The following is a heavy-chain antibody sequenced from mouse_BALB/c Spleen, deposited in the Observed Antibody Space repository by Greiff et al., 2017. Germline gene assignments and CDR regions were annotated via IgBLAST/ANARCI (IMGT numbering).Heavy chain of an antibody. CDR2: ISDGGSYT. CDR3: ARVNYGSSYGYFDY. Sequence: VQLKESGGGLVKPGGSLKLSCAASGFTFSDYYMYWVRQTPEKRLEWVATISDGGSYTYYPDSVKGRFTISRDNAKNNLYLQMSSLKSEDTAMYYGARVNYGSSYGYFDYWGQGTTLTVSS. CDR1: GFTFSDYY. V-gene: IGHV5-4*02. D-gene: IGHD1-1*01. J-gene: IGHJ2*01.